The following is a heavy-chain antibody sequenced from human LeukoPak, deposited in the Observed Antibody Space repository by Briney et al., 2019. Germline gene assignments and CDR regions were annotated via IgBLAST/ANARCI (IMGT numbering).Heavy chain of an antibody. CDR2: ISGTGGSA. CDR1: GFTFSNYA. D-gene: IGHD3-9*01. Sequence: PGGSPRLSCSASGFTFSNYAMSWVRQAPGKGLEWVSTISGTGGSAKYADSVKGRFTFSRDNSKDTLYLQMNSLRAEDTAVYYCAKDQGGRYYDILAGYYPENFFDYWGQGTLVTVSS. V-gene: IGHV3-23*01. CDR3: AKDQGGRYYDILAGYYPENFFDY. J-gene: IGHJ4*02.